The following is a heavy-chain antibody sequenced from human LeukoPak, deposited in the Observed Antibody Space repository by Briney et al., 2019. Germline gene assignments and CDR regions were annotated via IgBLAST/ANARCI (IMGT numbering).Heavy chain of an antibody. J-gene: IGHJ4*02. CDR2: IKEDGSEK. Sequence: GGSLRLSCAASGFMFSRYWMTWVRQAPRKGLEWVANIKEDGSEKYYVDSVKGRFTISRDNAENSLYLQMNSLRVEDTALYYCARVPAMAGTYFDYWGQGSLVTVSS. D-gene: IGHD5-24*01. CDR3: ARVPAMAGTYFDY. CDR1: GFMFSRYW. V-gene: IGHV3-7*04.